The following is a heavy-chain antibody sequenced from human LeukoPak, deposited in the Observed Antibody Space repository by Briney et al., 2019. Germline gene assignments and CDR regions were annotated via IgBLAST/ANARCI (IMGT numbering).Heavy chain of an antibody. Sequence: SETPSLTCAVYGGSFSGYYWSWIRQPPGKGLEWIGEINHSGSTNYNPSLKSRVTISVDTSKNQFSLKLSSVTAADTAVYYCARAYSYGLYYFDYWGQGTLVTVSS. V-gene: IGHV4-34*01. CDR2: INHSGST. CDR3: ARAYSYGLYYFDY. CDR1: GGSFSGYY. J-gene: IGHJ4*02. D-gene: IGHD5-18*01.